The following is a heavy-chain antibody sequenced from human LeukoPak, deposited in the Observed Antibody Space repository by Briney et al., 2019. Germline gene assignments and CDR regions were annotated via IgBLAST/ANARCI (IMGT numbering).Heavy chain of an antibody. CDR2: ISSSSSYI. CDR3: ARVGPHKAYFDY. Sequence: GGSLRLSCAASGFSFSSYSMNWVRQAPGKGLEWVSSISSSSSYIYYADSVKGRFTISRDNAKNSLYLQMNSLRAEYTAVSYCARVGPHKAYFDYWGQGTLVTVSS. J-gene: IGHJ4*02. CDR1: GFSFSSYS. V-gene: IGHV3-21*01.